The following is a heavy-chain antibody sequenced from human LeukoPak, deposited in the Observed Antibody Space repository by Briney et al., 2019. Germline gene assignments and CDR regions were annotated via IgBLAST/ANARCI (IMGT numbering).Heavy chain of an antibody. D-gene: IGHD2-2*01. CDR1: GGSFSGYY. J-gene: IGHJ6*03. V-gene: IGHV4-34*01. Sequence: SETLSLTCAVYGGSFSGYYWSWIRQPPGKGLEWIGEINHSGSTNYNPSLKSRVTISVDTSKNQFSLKLSSVTAADTAVYYCTRASRGTFGYMDVWGKGTTVTVSS. CDR3: TRASRGTFGYMDV. CDR2: INHSGST.